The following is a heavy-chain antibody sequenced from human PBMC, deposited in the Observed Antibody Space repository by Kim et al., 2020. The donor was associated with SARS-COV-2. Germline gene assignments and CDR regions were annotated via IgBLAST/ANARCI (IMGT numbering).Heavy chain of an antibody. V-gene: IGHV4-61*01. Sequence: SETLSLTCTVSGGSVSSGSYYWSWIRQPPGKGLEWIGYIYYSGSTNYNPSLKSRVTISVDTSKNQFSLKLSSVTAADTAVYYCARGRFRTNNWFDPWGQGTLVTVSS. CDR3: ARGRFRTNNWFDP. J-gene: IGHJ5*02. CDR1: GGSVSSGSYY. D-gene: IGHD3-10*01. CDR2: IYYSGST.